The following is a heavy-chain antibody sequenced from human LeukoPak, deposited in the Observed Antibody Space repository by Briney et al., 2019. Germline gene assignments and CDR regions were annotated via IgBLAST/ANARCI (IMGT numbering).Heavy chain of an antibody. CDR2: ISSSSSYI. J-gene: IGHJ4*02. V-gene: IGHV3-21*01. CDR1: GFTFSSYS. D-gene: IGHD1-7*01. CDR3: ARPKYNWNYGSLNY. Sequence: GSLRLSCAASGFTFSSYSMDWVRQAPGKGLEWVSSISSSSSYIYYADSVKGRFTISRDNAKNSLYLQMNSLRAEDTAVYYCARPKYNWNYGSLNYWGQGTLVTVSS.